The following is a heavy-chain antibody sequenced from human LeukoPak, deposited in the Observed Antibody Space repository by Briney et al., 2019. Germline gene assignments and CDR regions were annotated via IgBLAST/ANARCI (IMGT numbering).Heavy chain of an antibody. CDR2: IHHSGST. CDR3: ATYGSGSYRFDP. CDR1: GGSISSSGYY. V-gene: IGHV4-31*03. Sequence: PSETLSLTCTVSGGSISSSGYYWGWIRQHPGKGLEWIGYIHHSGSTYYNPSLKSRVIISVDTSKNQFSLKLNSVTAADTAVYYCATYGSGSYRFDPWGQGTLVTVSS. D-gene: IGHD3-10*01. J-gene: IGHJ5*02.